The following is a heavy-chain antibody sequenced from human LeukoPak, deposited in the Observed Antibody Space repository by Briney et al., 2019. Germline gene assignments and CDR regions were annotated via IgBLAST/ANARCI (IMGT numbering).Heavy chain of an antibody. D-gene: IGHD3-10*01. CDR3: AKDSAPYYYGSGSYPDY. V-gene: IGHV3-23*01. J-gene: IGHJ4*02. Sequence: GGSLRLSCAASGFTFSSYWMHWVRQAPGKGLEWVSAISGSGGSTYYADSVKGRFTISRDNSKNTPYLQMNGLTAEDTAVYYCAKDSAPYYYGSGSYPDYWGQGTLVTVSS. CDR1: GFTFSSYW. CDR2: ISGSGGST.